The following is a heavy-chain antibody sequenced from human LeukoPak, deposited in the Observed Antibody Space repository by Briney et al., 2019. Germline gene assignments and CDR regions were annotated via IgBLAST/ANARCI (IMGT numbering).Heavy chain of an antibody. CDR2: IHPNSGGT. D-gene: IGHD1-26*01. CDR1: GFTFTSYV. Sequence: ASVKVSCKASGFTFTSYVFTWVRQAPGQGLEWMGWIHPNSGGTNYAQKFQGRVTMTRDTSISTAYMELSRLTSDDTAVYYCARDRNSGSAPDYWGQGTLVTVSS. J-gene: IGHJ4*02. CDR3: ARDRNSGSAPDY. V-gene: IGHV1-2*02.